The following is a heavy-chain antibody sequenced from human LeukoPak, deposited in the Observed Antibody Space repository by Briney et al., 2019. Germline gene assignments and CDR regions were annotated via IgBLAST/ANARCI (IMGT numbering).Heavy chain of an antibody. CDR2: IYPGDSGT. Sequence: GESLKISCKGSGYSFNSYWIGWVRQMPGKGLEWMGIIYPGDSGTRYSPSLQGQVTVSVDKSISTAYLQWSSLRASDSAMYYCARPLQVGFSSSLRYWGQGTLVTVSS. CDR3: ARPLQVGFSSSLRY. J-gene: IGHJ4*02. CDR1: GYSFNSYW. V-gene: IGHV5-51*01. D-gene: IGHD6-13*01.